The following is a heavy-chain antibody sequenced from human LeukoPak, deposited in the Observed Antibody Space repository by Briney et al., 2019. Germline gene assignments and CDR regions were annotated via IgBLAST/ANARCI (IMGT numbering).Heavy chain of an antibody. Sequence: GRSLRLSCAASGFTSSSYGMHWVRQAPGKGLEWVAVISYDGSNKYYADSVKGRFTISRDNSKNTLYLQMNSLRAEDTAVYYCAKTQGSGSYYKDWGQGTLVTVSS. CDR2: ISYDGSNK. D-gene: IGHD3-10*01. J-gene: IGHJ4*02. CDR3: AKTQGSGSYYKD. CDR1: GFTSSSYG. V-gene: IGHV3-30*18.